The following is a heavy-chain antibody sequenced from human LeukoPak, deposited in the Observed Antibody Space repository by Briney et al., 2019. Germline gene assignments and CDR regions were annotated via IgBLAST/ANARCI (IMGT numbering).Heavy chain of an antibody. CDR2: INHSGST. Sequence: SETLSLTCAVYGGSFRGYYWSWIRQPPGKGLEWIGEINHSGSTNYNPSLKSRVTISVDTSKNQFSLKLSSVTAADTAVYYCARGGIAVAGTFDYWGQGTLVTVSS. CDR1: GGSFRGYY. D-gene: IGHD6-19*01. J-gene: IGHJ4*02. V-gene: IGHV4-34*01. CDR3: ARGGIAVAGTFDY.